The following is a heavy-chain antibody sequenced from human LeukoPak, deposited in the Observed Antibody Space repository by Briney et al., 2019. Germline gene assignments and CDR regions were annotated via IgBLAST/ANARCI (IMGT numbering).Heavy chain of an antibody. CDR2: IYTSGST. CDR3: ARSGLSYGSPRPGYYYYYMDV. J-gene: IGHJ6*03. D-gene: IGHD5-18*01. CDR1: GGSISSYY. V-gene: IGHV4-4*07. Sequence: SETLSLTCTVSGGSISSYYWSWIRQPAGKGLEWIGRIYTSGSTNYNPSLKSRVTMSVDTSKNQFSLKLSSVTAADTAVYYCARSGLSYGSPRPGYYYYYMDVWGEGTTVTVSS.